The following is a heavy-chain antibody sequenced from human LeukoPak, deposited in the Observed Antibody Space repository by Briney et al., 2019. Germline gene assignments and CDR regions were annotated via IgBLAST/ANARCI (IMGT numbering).Heavy chain of an antibody. CDR1: GYTFTGYY. CDR2: INPHTGGT. D-gene: IGHD2-21*01. Sequence: ASVKVSCKASGYTFTGYYMHWVRQAPGQGLEWMGWINPHTGGTNYAQKFQGRVTMTRDTSISTAYMELSGLTSDDTAVYYCARDVVGSYGTKALDDWGQGTLVIVSA. CDR3: ARDVVGSYGTKALDD. V-gene: IGHV1-2*02. J-gene: IGHJ4*02.